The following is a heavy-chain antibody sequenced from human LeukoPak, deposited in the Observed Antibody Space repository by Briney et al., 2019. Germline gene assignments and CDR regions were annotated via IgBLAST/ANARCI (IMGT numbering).Heavy chain of an antibody. CDR3: ARALDDFWSGYVKGYYFDY. V-gene: IGHV4-30-2*01. J-gene: IGHJ4*02. CDR2: IYHSGST. D-gene: IGHD3-3*01. CDR1: GGSISSGGYS. Sequence: SETLSLTRAVSGGSISSGGYSWSWIRQPPGKGLEWIGYIYHSGSTYYNPSLKSRVTISVDRSKNQFSLKLSSVTAADTAVYYCARALDDFWSGYVKGYYFDYWGQGTLVTVSS.